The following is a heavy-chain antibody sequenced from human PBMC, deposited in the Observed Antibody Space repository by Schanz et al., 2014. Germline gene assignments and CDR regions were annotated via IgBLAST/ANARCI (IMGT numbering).Heavy chain of an antibody. V-gene: IGHV3-33*01. CDR3: ATRGTDWSLHY. D-gene: IGHD1-1*01. Sequence: QAQLMESGGGVVQPGTSLILSCSVSGFSLNTYGIHWFRQPAGKGLEWVAVIWNNGVTKYYADSVRGRFTISRDRFQTAQYLLMSSLRADDAADYCATRGTDWSLHYWGRGTLVTVSS. CDR2: IWNNGVTK. CDR1: GFSLNTYG. J-gene: IGHJ4*02.